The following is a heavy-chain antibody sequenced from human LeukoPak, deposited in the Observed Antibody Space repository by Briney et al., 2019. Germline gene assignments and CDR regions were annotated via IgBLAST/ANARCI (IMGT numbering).Heavy chain of an antibody. Sequence: SVKVSCKASGGTFSSYAISWVRQAPGQGLEWMGRIIPILGIANYAQKFQGRVTITADKSTSTAYMELSSLRSEDTAVYYCASSYDFWSGYGAFDIWGQGTMVTASS. CDR3: ASSYDFWSGYGAFDI. CDR2: IIPILGIA. D-gene: IGHD3-3*01. J-gene: IGHJ3*02. V-gene: IGHV1-69*04. CDR1: GGTFSSYA.